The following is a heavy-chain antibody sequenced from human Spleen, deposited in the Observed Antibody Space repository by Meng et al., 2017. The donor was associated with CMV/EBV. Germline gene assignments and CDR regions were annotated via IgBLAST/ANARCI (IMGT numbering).Heavy chain of an antibody. CDR3: ARGRDFGVVTPGY. J-gene: IGHJ4*02. V-gene: IGHV4-59*01. Sequence: SETLSLTCTVSGGSISSYYWSWIRQPPGKGLEWIGYIYYTGSTNYNPSLKSRVTISVDTSKNQFSLKLSSVTAADTAMYYCARGRDFGVVTPGYWGQGILVTVSS. CDR1: GGSISSYY. CDR2: IYYTGST. D-gene: IGHD3-3*01.